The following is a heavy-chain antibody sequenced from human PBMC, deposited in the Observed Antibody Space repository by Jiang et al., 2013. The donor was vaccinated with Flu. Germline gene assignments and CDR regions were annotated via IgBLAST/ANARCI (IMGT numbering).Heavy chain of an antibody. CDR3: AKIYRDDSSGFAAFDI. CDR2: ISYDATNK. D-gene: IGHD3-22*01. V-gene: IGHV3-30*18. CDR1: GFTFSSFG. Sequence: SGGGVVQPGRSLRLSCAASGFTFSSFGLHWVRQGPGKGLEWVGVISYDATNKFYADSVKGRFTISRDNSKNTLYLQMNSLRAEDTAVYYCAKIYRDDSSGFAAFDIWGQGTMVTVSS. J-gene: IGHJ3*02.